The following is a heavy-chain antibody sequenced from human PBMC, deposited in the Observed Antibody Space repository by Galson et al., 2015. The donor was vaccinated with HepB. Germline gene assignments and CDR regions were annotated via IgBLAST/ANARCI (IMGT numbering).Heavy chain of an antibody. CDR2: IKEDGSET. V-gene: IGHV3-7*03. Sequence: SLRLSCAASGFTFSNSWMSWVRQAPGKGLEWVANIKEDGSETYYVDSVKGRFTISRDNTKNLLYLQMNSLRVEDTAVYYCTKEGGGYYADYWGQGTLVTVSS. J-gene: IGHJ4*02. CDR3: TKEGGGYYADY. CDR1: GFTFSNSW. D-gene: IGHD2-2*01.